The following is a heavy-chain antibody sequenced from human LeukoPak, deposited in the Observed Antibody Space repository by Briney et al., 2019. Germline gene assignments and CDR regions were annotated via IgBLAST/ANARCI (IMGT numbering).Heavy chain of an antibody. D-gene: IGHD5-18*01. CDR3: ANEPRHSAMDV. Sequence: GGSLRLSCVASGFTFRSYAMSWVRQAPGKGLEWVSGLSGSGDNTYYADSVKGRFTVSRDNSNNTLYLQMNSLRAEDTAVYYCANEPRHSAMDVWGQGTTVTVSS. V-gene: IGHV3-23*01. J-gene: IGHJ6*02. CDR1: GFTFRSYA. CDR2: LSGSGDNT.